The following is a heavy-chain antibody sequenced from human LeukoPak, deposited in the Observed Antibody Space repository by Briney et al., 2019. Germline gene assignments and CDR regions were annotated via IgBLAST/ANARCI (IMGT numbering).Heavy chain of an antibody. CDR3: ARDSDYAGNSAWFDP. Sequence: ASVKVSCKASGYTFTGYYMHWVRQAPGQGLEWMGWINPNSGGTNYAQKFQGRVTMTRDTSISTAYMELSRLRSDDTAVYYCARDSDYAGNSAWFDPWGQGTLVTVSS. CDR2: INPNSGGT. D-gene: IGHD4-23*01. V-gene: IGHV1-2*02. CDR1: GYTFTGYY. J-gene: IGHJ5*02.